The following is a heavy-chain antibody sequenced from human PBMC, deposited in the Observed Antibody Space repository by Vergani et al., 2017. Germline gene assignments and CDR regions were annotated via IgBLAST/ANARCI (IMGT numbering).Heavy chain of an antibody. J-gene: IGHJ4*02. Sequence: QVQLQQWGAGLLKPSETLSLTCAVYGGSFSGYYWSWIRQPPGKGLEWIGEINHSGSTNYNPSLKSRVTISVDTSENQFSLKLYSLTAADTAIYYCARHVTQDYYNDSDYFDYWGLGTLVTVSS. V-gene: IGHV4-34*01. CDR1: GGSFSGYY. D-gene: IGHD3-22*01. CDR2: INHSGST. CDR3: ARHVTQDYYNDSDYFDY.